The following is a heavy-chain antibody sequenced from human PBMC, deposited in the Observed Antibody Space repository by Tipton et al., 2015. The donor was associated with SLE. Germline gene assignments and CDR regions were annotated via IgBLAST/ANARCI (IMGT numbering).Heavy chain of an antibody. CDR2: IHSSGST. CDR3: ARRRGSSWYEDYFDY. CDR1: GGSISSHY. Sequence: GLVKPSETLSLICTVSGGSISSHYWSWIRQSPGKGLEWIGYIHSSGSTTYNPSLKSRVTMSVDTSKNQFSLKLSSVTAADTAVYYCARRRGSSWYEDYFDYWGQGTLVTVSS. D-gene: IGHD6-13*01. V-gene: IGHV4-59*11. J-gene: IGHJ4*02.